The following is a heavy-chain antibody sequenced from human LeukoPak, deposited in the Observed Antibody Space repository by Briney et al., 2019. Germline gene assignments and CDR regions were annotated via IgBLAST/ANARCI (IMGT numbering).Heavy chain of an antibody. CDR1: GYTFTGYC. J-gene: IGHJ3*02. V-gene: IGHV1-2*02. Sequence: VSVKVSCKSSGYTFTGYCMHWVRQAPGQRLEWMGWINPNSGGTNYAQKFQGRVTMTRDTSISTAYMELSRLRSDDTAVYCCARDLYDSSGTDAFDIWGQGTMVTVSS. D-gene: IGHD3-22*01. CDR3: ARDLYDSSGTDAFDI. CDR2: INPNSGGT.